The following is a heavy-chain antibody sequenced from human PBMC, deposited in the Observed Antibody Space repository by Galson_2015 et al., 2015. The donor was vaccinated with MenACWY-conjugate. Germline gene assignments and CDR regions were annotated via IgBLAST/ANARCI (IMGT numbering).Heavy chain of an antibody. CDR1: GFPFNTYG. Sequence: SLRLSCAASGFPFNTYGMHWLRQAPGKGLQWVAVIWYDGSNQYYADSVKGRFTISRDNFKSTLYLQMERLRGEGTAVYYCARVGGLCNATTCYEPWGGMDVWGQGTTVLVSS. D-gene: IGHD2-2*01. CDR3: ARVGGLCNATTCYEPWGGMDV. V-gene: IGHV3-33*01. CDR2: IWYDGSNQ. J-gene: IGHJ6*02.